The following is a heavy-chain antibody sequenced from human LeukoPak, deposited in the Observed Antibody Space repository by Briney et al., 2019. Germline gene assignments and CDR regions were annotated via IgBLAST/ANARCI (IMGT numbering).Heavy chain of an antibody. CDR1: GGSISSYY. J-gene: IGHJ5*02. CDR2: IYYSGST. D-gene: IGHD5-18*01. V-gene: IGHV4-59*01. CDR3: ASEGYSYGVGFDP. Sequence: SETLSLTCTVSGGSISSYYWSWIRQPPGKGLEWIGYIYYSGSTNYNPSLESRVTISVDTSKNQFSLKLNSVTAADTAVYYCASEGYSYGVGFDPWGQGTLVTVSS.